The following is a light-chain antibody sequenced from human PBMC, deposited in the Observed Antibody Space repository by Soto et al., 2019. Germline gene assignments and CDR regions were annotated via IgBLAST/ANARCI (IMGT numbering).Light chain of an antibody. J-gene: IGLJ1*01. CDR1: SSDVGGYNY. V-gene: IGLV2-8*01. Sequence: QSVLTQPPSASGSPGQSVTISSTGTSSDVGGYNYVSWYQQHPGKAPKLMIYEVSKRPSGVPDRFSGSKSGNTASLTVSGLQAEDEADYYCSSYAGSNLGVFGTGTKVTVL. CDR3: SSYAGSNLGV. CDR2: EVS.